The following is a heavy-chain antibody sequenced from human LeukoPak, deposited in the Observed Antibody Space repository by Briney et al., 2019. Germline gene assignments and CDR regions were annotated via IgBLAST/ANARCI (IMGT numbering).Heavy chain of an antibody. CDR1: GFTFSSYW. Sequence: GGSLRLSCAASGFTFSSYWMHWVRQAPGKGLVWVSRINSDGSSTRYADSVKGRFTISRDNAKNTLYLQMSSLRAEDTAVYYCARGYSGTYRFGYWGQGTLVTVSS. V-gene: IGHV3-74*01. J-gene: IGHJ4*02. D-gene: IGHD1-26*01. CDR3: ARGYSGTYRFGY. CDR2: INSDGSST.